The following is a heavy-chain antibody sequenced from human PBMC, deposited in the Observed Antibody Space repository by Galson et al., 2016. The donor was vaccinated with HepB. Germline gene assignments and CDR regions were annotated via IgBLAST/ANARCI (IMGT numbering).Heavy chain of an antibody. CDR2: INPSASYT. CDR3: ARHAFGGSGWYYVDS. Sequence: QSGAEPIKPRESPWVSCKGSGSGCTSNRVSRVRQMSGKGVEWLGWINPSASYTPSTPSFQGHFPMSSDKSISTAYLQESSLEASDTAIYYGARHAFGGSGWYYVDSWGLGTLVTVSS. D-gene: IGHD6-19*01. V-gene: IGHV5-10-1*03. CDR1: GSGCTSNR. J-gene: IGHJ4*02.